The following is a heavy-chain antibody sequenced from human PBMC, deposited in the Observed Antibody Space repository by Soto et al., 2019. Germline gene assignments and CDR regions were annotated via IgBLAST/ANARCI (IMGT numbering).Heavy chain of an antibody. CDR2: IYYSGST. J-gene: IGHJ4*02. D-gene: IGHD3-10*01. CDR3: ARGRGLYYYGSGSYYPLAGFDY. Sequence: PSETLSLTCTFSGGSISSGGYYLSWIRQHPGKGLEWIGYIYYSGSTYYNPSLKSRVTISVDTSKNQFSLKLSSVTAADTAVYYCARGRGLYYYGSGSYYPLAGFDYWGQGTLVTVSS. CDR1: GGSISSGGYY. V-gene: IGHV4-31*03.